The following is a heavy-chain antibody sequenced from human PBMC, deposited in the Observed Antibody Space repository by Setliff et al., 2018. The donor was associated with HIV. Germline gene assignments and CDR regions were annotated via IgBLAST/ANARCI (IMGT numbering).Heavy chain of an antibody. CDR2: IYSSGST. CDR1: GAFSSIGSFY. D-gene: IGHD3-22*01. V-gene: IGHV4-61*03. J-gene: IGHJ5*02. CDR3: ARDEPNQYDIRTSYGP. Sequence: PSETLSLTCTVSGAFSSIGSFYWGWIRQSPGKGLEWIGYIYSSGSTNYNPSLRGRVTFSVDTSKNHFSLKLSSVTAADTAVYYCARDEPNQYDIRTSYGPWGPGIVVTVSS.